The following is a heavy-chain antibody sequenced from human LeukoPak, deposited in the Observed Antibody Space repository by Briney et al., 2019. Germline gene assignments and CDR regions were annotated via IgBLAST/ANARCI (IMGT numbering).Heavy chain of an antibody. CDR3: ARVRIPHYDFWSGSYYYYYYMDV. J-gene: IGHJ6*03. Sequence: GGSLRLSCAASGFIFSSYNMNWVRQAPGKGLEWVSSISSSGSSIYYADSVKGRFTISRDNAKNSLYLQMNSLRAEDTAVYYCARVRIPHYDFWSGSYYYYYYMDVWGKGTTVTVSS. CDR2: ISSSGSSI. CDR1: GFIFSSYN. V-gene: IGHV3-21*01. D-gene: IGHD3-3*01.